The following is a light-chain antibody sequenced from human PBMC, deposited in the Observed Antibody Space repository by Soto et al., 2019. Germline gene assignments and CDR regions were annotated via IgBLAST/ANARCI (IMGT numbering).Light chain of an antibody. CDR2: DAS. J-gene: IGKJ1*01. Sequence: DIQMTQSPSTLSASVGDRVTITCRASQSISSWLAWYQQKPGKAPKLLIYDASSLESGVPSRFSGSGSGTEFTLTISSLQPDDFANYYCQGSTFGQGTKVEIK. V-gene: IGKV1-5*01. CDR3: QGST. CDR1: QSISSW.